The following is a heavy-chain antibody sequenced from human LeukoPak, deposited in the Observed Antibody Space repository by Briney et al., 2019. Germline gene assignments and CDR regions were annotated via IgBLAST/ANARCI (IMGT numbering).Heavy chain of an antibody. CDR2: IYTSGST. V-gene: IGHV4-61*02. CDR3: ARAPTDYGGIYYFDY. J-gene: IGHJ4*02. CDR1: GGSISSGSYY. Sequence: SETLSLTCTVSGGSISSGSYYWSWIRQPAGKGLEWIGRIYTSGSTNYNPSLKSRVTISVDTSKNQFSLKLSSVTAADTAVYYCARAPTDYGGIYYFDYWGQGTLVTVSS. D-gene: IGHD4-23*01.